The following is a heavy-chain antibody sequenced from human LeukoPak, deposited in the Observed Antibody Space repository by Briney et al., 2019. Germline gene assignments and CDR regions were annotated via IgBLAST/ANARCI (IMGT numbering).Heavy chain of an antibody. D-gene: IGHD4-11*01. V-gene: IGHV1-2*02. CDR1: GYTFTGYY. CDR2: INPNSGGT. Sequence: AASVKVSCKASGYTFTGYYMHWVRQAPGQGLEWMGGINPNSGGTNYAQKFQGRVTMTRDTSISTAYMELSRLRSDDTAVYYCARDPRNYRLNSEGDYWGQGTLVTVSS. CDR3: ARDPRNYRLNSEGDY. J-gene: IGHJ4*02.